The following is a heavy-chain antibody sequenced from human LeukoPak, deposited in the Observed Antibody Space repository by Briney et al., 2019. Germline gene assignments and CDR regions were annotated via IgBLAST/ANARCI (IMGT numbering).Heavy chain of an antibody. CDR3: AREYRPDY. J-gene: IGHJ4*02. CDR1: GFTFSSYG. D-gene: IGHD3-16*02. V-gene: IGHV3-74*01. Sequence: GGSLRLSCAASGFTFSSYGMSWVRQAPGKGLVWVSHIDSYGTARNYADSVEGRFTISRDNAKNTLYLQLNSVTAEDTAVYYCAREYRPDYWGQGTLVIVSS. CDR2: IDSYGTAR.